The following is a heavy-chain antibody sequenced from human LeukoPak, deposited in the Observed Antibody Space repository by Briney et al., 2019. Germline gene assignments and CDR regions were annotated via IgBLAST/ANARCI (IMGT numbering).Heavy chain of an antibody. CDR2: ISYDGSNK. V-gene: IGHV3-30*18. J-gene: IGHJ4*02. CDR3: AKDRRGPGDY. D-gene: IGHD3/OR15-3a*01. CDR1: GFTFSSYG. Sequence: PGRSLRLSCAASGFTFSSYGMHWVRQAPGKGLEWVAVISYDGSNKYYADSVKGRFTISRDNSKNTLYLQMNSLRAEDTAVYYCAKDRRGPGDYWGQGTLVTVSS.